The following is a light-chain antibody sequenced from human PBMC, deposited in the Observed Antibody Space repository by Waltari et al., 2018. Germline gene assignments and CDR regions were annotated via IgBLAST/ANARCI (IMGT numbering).Light chain of an antibody. CDR1: SSDVGGYNY. Sequence: QSALTQPASVSGSPGQSITISCTGTSSDVGGYNYASWSQQHPGKAPKLMIYEVSNRPSGVSNRFSGSKSGNTASLTISGLQAEDEADYYCSSYTSSSTLGVVFGGGTKLTVL. V-gene: IGLV2-14*01. J-gene: IGLJ2*01. CDR2: EVS. CDR3: SSYTSSSTLGVV.